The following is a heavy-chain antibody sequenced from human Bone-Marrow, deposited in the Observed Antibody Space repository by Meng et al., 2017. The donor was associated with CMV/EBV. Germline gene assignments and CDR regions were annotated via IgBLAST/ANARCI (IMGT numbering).Heavy chain of an antibody. CDR1: GFTFSSYG. CDR3: AKDTQLYYDFWSGYSVDYYYYYGMDV. J-gene: IGHJ6*02. D-gene: IGHD3-3*01. Sequence: GESLKISCAASGFTFSSYGMHWVRQAPGKGLEWVAVIWYDGSNKYYADSVKGRFTISRDNSKNTLYLQMNSLRAEDTAVYYCAKDTQLYYDFWSGYSVDYYYYYGMDVWGQGTTVTVSS. V-gene: IGHV3-33*06. CDR2: IWYDGSNK.